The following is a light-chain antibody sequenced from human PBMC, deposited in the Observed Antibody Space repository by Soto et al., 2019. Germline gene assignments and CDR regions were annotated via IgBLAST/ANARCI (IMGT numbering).Light chain of an antibody. CDR1: SSDVGSYNL. CDR3: CSYAGSSDYV. J-gene: IGLJ1*01. V-gene: IGLV2-23*01. CDR2: EGS. Sequence: QSVLTQPASVSGSPGQSITISCTGTSSDVGSYNLVSWYQQHPGKAPKLMIYEGSKRPSGVSNRFSGSKSGNTASLTISGLQAEDEADYYCCSYAGSSDYVFGPGTKVTDL.